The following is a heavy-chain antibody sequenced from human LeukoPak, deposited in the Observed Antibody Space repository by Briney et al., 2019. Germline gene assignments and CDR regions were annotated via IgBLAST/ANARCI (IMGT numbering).Heavy chain of an antibody. Sequence: GRSLRLSCAASGFTFSSYAMHWVRQAPGKGLEWVAVISYDGSNKKYADSVKGRFTISRDNSKNTLYLQMNSLRAEDTAVYYCARSKAKSFYFDHWAREPWSPSPQ. D-gene: IGHD3-16*02. CDR2: ISYDGSNK. CDR1: GFTFSSYA. CDR3: ARSKAKSFYFDH. J-gene: IGHJ4*02. V-gene: IGHV3-30-3*01.